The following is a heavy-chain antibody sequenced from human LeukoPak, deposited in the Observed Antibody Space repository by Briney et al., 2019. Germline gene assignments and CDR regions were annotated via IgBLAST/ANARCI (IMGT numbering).Heavy chain of an antibody. CDR2: VKSDGIST. CDR1: GFTFSSYW. D-gene: IGHD3-3*01. Sequence: GGSLRLSCVGSGFTFSSYWMHWVRQTPGKGLVWVSRVKSDGISTNYADSVRGRFTISRDNAKNTLYLQMNSLRAEDTAVYYCAMPAYYDFWSGYYTGNQPFDYWGQGTLVTVSS. V-gene: IGHV3-74*01. CDR3: AMPAYYDFWSGYYTGNQPFDY. J-gene: IGHJ4*02.